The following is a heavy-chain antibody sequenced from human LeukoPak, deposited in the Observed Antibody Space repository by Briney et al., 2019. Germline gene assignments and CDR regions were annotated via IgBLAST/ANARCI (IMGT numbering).Heavy chain of an antibody. CDR3: ARMSSSSWYVCDY. V-gene: IGHV3-7*01. Sequence: GGSLRLSCAASGFTFSGYWMTWVRQAPGKGLEWVANIKQDGSEKYYVDSVRSRFTISRDNTENSLYLQMNSLRAEDTAVYYCARMSSSSWYVCDYWGQGTLVTVSS. D-gene: IGHD6-13*01. CDR1: GFTFSGYW. CDR2: IKQDGSEK. J-gene: IGHJ4*02.